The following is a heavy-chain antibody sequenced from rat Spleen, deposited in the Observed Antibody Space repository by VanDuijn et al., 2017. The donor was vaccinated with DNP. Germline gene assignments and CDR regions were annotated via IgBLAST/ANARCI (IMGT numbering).Heavy chain of an antibody. D-gene: IGHD1-12*02. J-gene: IGHJ4*01. Sequence: EVKLVESGGGLVQPGRSLKLSCAASGFTFSYYWMAWIRQVPGKGLEWIASITGGSGTTSYPDSVKGRFTISRDDAKNTLSLQMNSLRSEDTATYYCARVGDFHDGGDGDVLDAWGQGTSVTVSS. CDR2: ITGGSGTT. V-gene: IGHV5-31*01. CDR3: ARVGDFHDGGDGDVLDA. CDR1: GFTFSYYW.